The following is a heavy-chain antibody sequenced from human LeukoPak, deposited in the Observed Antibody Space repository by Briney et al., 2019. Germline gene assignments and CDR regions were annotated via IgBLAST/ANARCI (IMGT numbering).Heavy chain of an antibody. V-gene: IGHV1-24*01. CDR1: GYTLTELS. D-gene: IGHD6-13*01. J-gene: IGHJ4*02. CDR3: ARKGSSSWYREYYFDY. CDR2: FDPEDGET. Sequence: ASVKVSCKVSGYTLTELSMHWVRQAPGKGLEWMGGFDPEDGETIYAQKFQGRVTMTEDTSTDTAYMELSRLRSDDTAVYYCARKGSSSWYREYYFDYWGQGTLVTVSS.